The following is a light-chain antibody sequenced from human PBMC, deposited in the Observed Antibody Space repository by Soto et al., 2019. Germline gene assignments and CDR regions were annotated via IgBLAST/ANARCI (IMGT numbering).Light chain of an antibody. CDR1: QDISTH. CDR2: DAS. CDR3: QNHYGVPL. V-gene: IGKV1-33*01. Sequence: DIQLTQSPSSLSASVGDRVTITCQASQDISTHSNWYQQKPGKAPNLLLYDASELETGVPSRFSGGGSGTFFSCTINCLQPEDIATYDCQNHYGVPLFGPVTKV. J-gene: IGKJ3*01.